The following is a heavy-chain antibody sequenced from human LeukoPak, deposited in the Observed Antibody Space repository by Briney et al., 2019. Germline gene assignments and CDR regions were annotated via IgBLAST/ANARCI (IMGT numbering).Heavy chain of an antibody. J-gene: IGHJ4*02. D-gene: IGHD3-16*01. V-gene: IGHV3-7*03. CDR1: GFTSSDYW. CDR3: ARVGYVDEAFDN. CDR2: IRQDGDKR. Sequence: GGSLTLSCAASGFTSSDYWMTWLPQAPGKGLEWGANIRQDGDKRSYGGSVMGRFAISRGNAENTLYLQLNRLRAEDTALYYCARVGYVDEAFDNWGQGVLVTVSS.